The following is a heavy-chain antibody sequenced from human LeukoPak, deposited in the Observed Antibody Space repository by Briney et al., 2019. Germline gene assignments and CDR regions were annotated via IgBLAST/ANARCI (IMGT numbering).Heavy chain of an antibody. CDR3: AKDSRSGSYYFDY. V-gene: IGHV3-66*02. CDR1: GFTVSSNY. D-gene: IGHD1-26*01. CDR2: IYSGGST. Sequence: GGSLRLSCAASGFTVSSNYMSWVRQAPGKXXXXVSVIYSGGSTYYADSVKGRFTISRDNSKNTLYLQMNSLRAEDTAVYYCAKDSRSGSYYFDYWGQGTLVAVSS. J-gene: IGHJ4*02.